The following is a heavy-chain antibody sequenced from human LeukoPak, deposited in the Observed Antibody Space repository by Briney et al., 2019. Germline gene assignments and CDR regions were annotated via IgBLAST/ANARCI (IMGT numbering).Heavy chain of an antibody. CDR2: IKQDGSEK. CDR3: ARALRRSSGYYYTRLGWFDP. CDR1: GFTFSSYW. J-gene: IGHJ5*02. D-gene: IGHD3-22*01. Sequence: PGGSLRLSCAASGFTFSSYWMSWVRQAPGKGLEWVANIKQDGSEKYYVDSVKGRFTISRDNAKNSLYLQMNSLRAEDAAVYYCARALRRSSGYYYTRLGWFDPWGQGTLVTVSS. V-gene: IGHV3-7*01.